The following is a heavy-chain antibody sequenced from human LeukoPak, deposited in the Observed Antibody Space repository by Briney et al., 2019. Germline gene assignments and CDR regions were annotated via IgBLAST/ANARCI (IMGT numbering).Heavy chain of an antibody. CDR1: GFTFSSYS. CDR3: TRDPRHFDS. D-gene: IGHD6-6*01. Sequence: GGSLRLSCAASGFTFSSYSMNWVRQAPGKGLEWVSYISSSSSTIYYADSVKGRFTISRDNAKNSLYLQMSSLRVEDTAVYYCTRDPRHFDSCGQGTLVTVSS. J-gene: IGHJ5*01. CDR2: ISSSSSTI. V-gene: IGHV3-48*01.